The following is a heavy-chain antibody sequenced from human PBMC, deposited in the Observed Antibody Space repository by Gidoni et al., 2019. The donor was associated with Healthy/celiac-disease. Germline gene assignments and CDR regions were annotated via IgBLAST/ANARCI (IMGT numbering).Heavy chain of an antibody. CDR1: GYSFTSYW. V-gene: IGHV5-10-1*03. CDR2: IDPSDSYT. J-gene: IGHJ6*02. D-gene: IGHD2-2*01. Sequence: EVQLVQSGAEVKKPGESLRISCKGSGYSFTSYWISWVRQMPGKGLEWMGRIDPSDSYTNYSPSFQGHVTISADKSISTAYLQWSSLKASDTAMYYCARHVPQLPGDYYYYGMDVWGQGTTVTVSS. CDR3: ARHVPQLPGDYYYYGMDV.